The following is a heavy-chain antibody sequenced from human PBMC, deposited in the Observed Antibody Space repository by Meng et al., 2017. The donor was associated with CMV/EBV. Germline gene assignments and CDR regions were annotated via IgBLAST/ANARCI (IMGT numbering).Heavy chain of an antibody. CDR1: GFTFSSYA. CDR2: ISYDGSNK. V-gene: IGHV3-30-3*01. J-gene: IGHJ4*02. Sequence: QVQRVESGGGWVQPGRSLRLSCAASGFTFSSYAMHWVRQAPGKGLEWVAVISYDGSNKYYADSVKGRFTISRDNSKNTLYLQMNSLRAEDTAVYYCARVGGIAAADSFDYWGQGTLVTVSS. D-gene: IGHD6-13*01. CDR3: ARVGGIAAADSFDY.